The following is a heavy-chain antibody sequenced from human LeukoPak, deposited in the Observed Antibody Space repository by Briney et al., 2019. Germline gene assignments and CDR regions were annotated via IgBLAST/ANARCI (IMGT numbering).Heavy chain of an antibody. D-gene: IGHD4-23*01. J-gene: IGHJ5*02. CDR1: GGSISSGGYY. CDR3: AREEGGPGYGGNSAWFDP. V-gene: IGHV4-31*03. CDR2: IYYSGST. Sequence: PSETLSLTCTVSGGSISSGGYYWSWIRQHPGKGLEWIGYIYYSGSTYYNPSLKSRVTISVDTSKNQFSLKLSSVTAADTAMYYCAREEGGPGYGGNSAWFDPWGQGTLDTVSS.